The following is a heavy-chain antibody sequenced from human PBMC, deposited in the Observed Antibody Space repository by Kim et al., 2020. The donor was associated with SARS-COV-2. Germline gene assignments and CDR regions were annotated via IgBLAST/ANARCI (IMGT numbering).Heavy chain of an antibody. V-gene: IGHV3-21*01. J-gene: IGHJ3*02. Sequence: GGSLRLSCAASGFTFSSYSMNWVRQAPGKGLEWVSSISSSSSYIYYADSVKGRFTISRDNAKNSLYLQMNSLRAEDTAVYYCARVIPGIAVEHDAFDIWGQGTMVTVSS. CDR3: ARVIPGIAVEHDAFDI. D-gene: IGHD6-19*01. CDR2: ISSSSSYI. CDR1: GFTFSSYS.